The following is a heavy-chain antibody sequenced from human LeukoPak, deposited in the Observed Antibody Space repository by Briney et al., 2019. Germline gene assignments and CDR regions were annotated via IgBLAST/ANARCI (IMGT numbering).Heavy chain of an antibody. V-gene: IGHV3-21*01. J-gene: IGHJ6*02. CDR2: ISGSSRYI. CDR1: GFTFSTYT. CDR3: ARDFGPMTKANQNYYYYYGMDV. D-gene: IGHD3-16*01. Sequence: GGSLRLSCAASGFTFSTYTMNWVRQAPGKGLEWVSSISGSSRYIYHADSVRGRFTISRDNAKNSLYLQMNSLRAEDSAVYYCARDFGPMTKANQNYYYYYGMDVWGQGTTVTVSS.